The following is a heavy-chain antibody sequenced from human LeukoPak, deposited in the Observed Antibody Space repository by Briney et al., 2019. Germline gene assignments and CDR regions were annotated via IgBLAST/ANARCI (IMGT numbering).Heavy chain of an antibody. D-gene: IGHD4-17*01. V-gene: IGHV3-11*06. CDR3: ARTLRTTVNWYFDL. CDR2: ITTSSSDT. CDR1: GFTFSDYY. J-gene: IGHJ2*01. Sequence: PGGSLRLSCAASGFTFSDYYMTWIRQPPGKGLEWISYITTSSSDTNYADSVRGRFTISRDNAKNSLYLQMNDLRAEDTAVYYCARTLRTTVNWYFDLWGRGTLVTVSS.